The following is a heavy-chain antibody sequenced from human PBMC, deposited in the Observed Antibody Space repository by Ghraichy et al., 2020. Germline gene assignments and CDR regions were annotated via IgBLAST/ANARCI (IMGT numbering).Heavy chain of an antibody. Sequence: GGSLRLSCAASGFTFTNYSMHWVRQAPGKGLEWVSPISTHGSATNYADSVKGRFTISRDNAKNTLYLQMNSLTAEDTAVYYCAREDDRSSWYLAAEFDYWREGTLVT. V-gene: IGHV3-74*01. CDR2: ISTHGSAT. CDR1: GFTFTNYS. J-gene: IGHJ4*02. D-gene: IGHD6-13*01. CDR3: AREDDRSSWYLAAEFDY.